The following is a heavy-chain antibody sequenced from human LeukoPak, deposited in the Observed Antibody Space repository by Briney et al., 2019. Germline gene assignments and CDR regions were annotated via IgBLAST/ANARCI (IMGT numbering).Heavy chain of an antibody. D-gene: IGHD3-3*01. CDR1: GGSFSGYY. J-gene: IGHJ4*02. CDR2: INHSGST. Sequence: SETLSLTCAVYGGSFSGYYWSWIRQPPGKGLEWIGEINHSGSTNYNPSLKSRVTISVDTSKNQFSLKLSSVTAADTAVYYCARLYKRTTIFGVVIKGLDYWGQGTLVTVSS. V-gene: IGHV4-34*01. CDR3: ARLYKRTTIFGVVIKGLDY.